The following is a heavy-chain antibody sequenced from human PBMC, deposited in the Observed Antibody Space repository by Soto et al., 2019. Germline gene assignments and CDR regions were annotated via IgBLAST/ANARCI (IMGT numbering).Heavy chain of an antibody. CDR1: GFTFSSYA. Sequence: PGGSLRLSCAASGFTFSSYAMSWVRQAPGKGLEWVSAISGSGGSTYYADSVKGRFTISRDNSKNTLYLQMNSLRAEDTAVYYCAKQEGYCSSTSCYAGVTYYYYYMYVWGKGTTVTVSS. CDR3: AKQEGYCSSTSCYAGVTYYYYYMYV. CDR2: ISGSGGST. V-gene: IGHV3-23*01. J-gene: IGHJ6*03. D-gene: IGHD2-2*01.